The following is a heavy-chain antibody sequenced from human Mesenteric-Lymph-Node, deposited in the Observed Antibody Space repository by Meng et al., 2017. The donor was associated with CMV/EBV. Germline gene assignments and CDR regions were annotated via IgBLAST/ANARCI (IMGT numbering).Heavy chain of an antibody. CDR1: GFSFSSHS. D-gene: IGHD2-21*01. CDR3: ARDIGQYQLLDAAFDY. CDR2: ISDSSHYI. V-gene: IGHV3-21*06. J-gene: IGHJ4*02. Sequence: SGFSFSSHSMYWVRQAPGKRLEWVSSISDSSHYISYTESVKGRFIISRDNAKNTLYLQMNSLKGEDTALYYCARDIGQYQLLDAAFDYWGQGTLVTVSS.